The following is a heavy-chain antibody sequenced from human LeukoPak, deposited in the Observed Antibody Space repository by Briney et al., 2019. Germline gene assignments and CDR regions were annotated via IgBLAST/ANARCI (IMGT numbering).Heavy chain of an antibody. J-gene: IGHJ3*02. CDR1: GFTFSSYA. Sequence: GGSLRLSCAASGFTFSSYAMSWVRQAPGKGLEWVANTKEDDSEKYYVDSVRGRFTTSRDNAKNSLYLQMNSLRAEDTAVYYCARLHSGRYYGDAFDIWGQGTMVTVSS. D-gene: IGHD1-26*01. CDR2: TKEDDSEK. CDR3: ARLHSGRYYGDAFDI. V-gene: IGHV3-7*03.